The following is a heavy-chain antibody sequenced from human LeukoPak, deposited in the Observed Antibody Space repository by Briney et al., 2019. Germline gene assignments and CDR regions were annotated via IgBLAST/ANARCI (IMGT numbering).Heavy chain of an antibody. CDR2: IKQDGSEK. Sequence: GGSLRLSCAASGFTFSSYWMSWVRQAPGKGLEWVANIKQDGSEKYYADSVKGRFTVSRDNSKNTLYLQMNSLRAEDTAVYYCVRGAYSSSWLNFDYWGQGTLVTVSS. CDR1: GFTFSSYW. CDR3: VRGAYSSSWLNFDY. D-gene: IGHD6-13*01. V-gene: IGHV3-7*04. J-gene: IGHJ4*02.